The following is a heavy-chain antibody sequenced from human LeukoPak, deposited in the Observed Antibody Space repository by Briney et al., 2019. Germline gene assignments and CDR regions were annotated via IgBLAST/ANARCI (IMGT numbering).Heavy chain of an antibody. V-gene: IGHV4-59*01. D-gene: IGHD3/OR15-3a*01. CDR2: ISNSGST. Sequence: PSETLSLTRTVSGASLISYHWSSIRQPPGKGLEWLGKISNSGSTDYNPSLRRRVPISVDTSKNQFSLKLSSVTTADTAVYYCAYSRTGWIYFDLWGRRTVVRVSS. CDR3: AYSRTGWIYFDL. CDR1: GASLISYH. J-gene: IGHJ4*02.